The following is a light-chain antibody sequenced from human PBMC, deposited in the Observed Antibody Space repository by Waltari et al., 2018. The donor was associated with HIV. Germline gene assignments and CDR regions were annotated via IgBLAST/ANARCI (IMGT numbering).Light chain of an antibody. CDR1: QDISNH. CDR3: QQYHHLPWA. J-gene: IGKJ1*01. Sequence: DIQMTQSPSSLSASVGDSVTISCQASQDISNHLNWYQQKPGKAPNLLIYDATNLETGAPSRFSGSGSGTDFTFTISSLQPADIATYYCQQYHHLPWAFGQGTKVEF. CDR2: DAT. V-gene: IGKV1-33*01.